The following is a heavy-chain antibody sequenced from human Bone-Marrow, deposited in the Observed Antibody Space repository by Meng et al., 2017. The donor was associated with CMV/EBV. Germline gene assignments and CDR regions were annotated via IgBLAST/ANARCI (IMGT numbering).Heavy chain of an antibody. Sequence: SETLSLTCTVSRGSISDYYWTWIRQPPGKGLEWIGYIYHSGSTNYNPSLKSRLTISVDKSKNQLSLKLGSVTAADTALYYCARVGPTGPGFYFDYWGQGTLVTVSS. D-gene: IGHD1-26*01. CDR3: ARVGPTGPGFYFDY. CDR1: RGSISDYY. V-gene: IGHV4-59*01. CDR2: IYHSGST. J-gene: IGHJ4*02.